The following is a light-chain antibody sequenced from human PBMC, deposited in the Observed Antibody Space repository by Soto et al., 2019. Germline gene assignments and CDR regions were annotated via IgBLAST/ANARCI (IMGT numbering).Light chain of an antibody. J-gene: IGLJ3*02. CDR1: SGHNSYA. CDR2: VNSDGSH. V-gene: IGLV4-69*01. CDR3: QTWGTGIQV. Sequence: QSVLTQSPSASASLGASVKLTCTLSSGHNSYAIAWHQQQPEKGPRYLMKVNSDGSHNKGDGIPDRFSGSSSGAERYLTISSLQSEDEADYYCQTWGTGIQVFGGGTKLTVL.